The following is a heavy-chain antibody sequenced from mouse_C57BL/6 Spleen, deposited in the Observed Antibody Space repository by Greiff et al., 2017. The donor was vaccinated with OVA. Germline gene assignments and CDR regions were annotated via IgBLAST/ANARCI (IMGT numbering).Heavy chain of an antibody. V-gene: IGHV1-52*01. Sequence: QVQLQQPGAELVRPGSSVKLSCKASGYTFTSYWMHWVKQRPIQGLEWIGNIDPSDSETHYNQKFKDKATLTVAKSSSTAYMQLSSLTSEDSAVYYCARWGITTVVGEAMDYWGQGTSVTVSS. CDR1: GYTFTSYW. J-gene: IGHJ4*01. CDR2: IDPSDSET. CDR3: ARWGITTVVGEAMDY. D-gene: IGHD1-1*01.